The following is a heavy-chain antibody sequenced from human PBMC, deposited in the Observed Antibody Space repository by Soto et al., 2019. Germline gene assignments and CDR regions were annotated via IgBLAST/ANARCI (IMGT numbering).Heavy chain of an antibody. J-gene: IGHJ6*02. CDR1: GFIFSDYY. CDR2: ISTRSTYT. Sequence: PGGSLRLSCAASGFIFSDYYMSWVRQTPGKGLEWISYISTRSTYTNYADSVKGRFTISRDNTKNSLYLQMDSLRVEDTAVYYCARDLAWKRGKVGRYYYGMDLWGQGTTVTVSS. CDR3: ARDLAWKRGKVGRYYYGMDL. D-gene: IGHD1-1*01. V-gene: IGHV3-11*06.